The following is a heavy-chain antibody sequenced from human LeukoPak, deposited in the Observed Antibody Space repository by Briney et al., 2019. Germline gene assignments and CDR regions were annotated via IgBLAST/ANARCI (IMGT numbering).Heavy chain of an antibody. Sequence: PLSLTCAVWGGPMCSGGYPWRWIWQPPARGLGWIWHIYHSGSTYYNPSLKSRVTISVDRSKNQFSLKLSPVTAADTAVYYCARVYSYGQVLAYWGQGTLVTVSS. V-gene: IGHV4-30-2*01. D-gene: IGHD5-18*01. CDR1: GGPMCSGGYP. J-gene: IGHJ4*02. CDR3: ARVYSYGQVLAY. CDR2: IYHSGST.